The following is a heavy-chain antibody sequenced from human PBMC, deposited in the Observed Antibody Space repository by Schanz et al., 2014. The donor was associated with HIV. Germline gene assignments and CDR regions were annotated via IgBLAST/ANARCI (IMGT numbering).Heavy chain of an antibody. CDR1: GFTFSDYP. Sequence: EVQLVESGGGLVKPGRSLRLSCTTSGFTFSDYPVSWLRQAPGKGLEWVGFFKSKAFGGTTGYAASLKGRFTISRDDSKSIAYLQVNSLKTEDTAVYYCTRVITRWFGEARYASDVWGQGTTVIVSS. CDR2: FKSKAFGGTT. D-gene: IGHD3-10*01. J-gene: IGHJ6*02. V-gene: IGHV3-49*05. CDR3: TRVITRWFGEARYASDV.